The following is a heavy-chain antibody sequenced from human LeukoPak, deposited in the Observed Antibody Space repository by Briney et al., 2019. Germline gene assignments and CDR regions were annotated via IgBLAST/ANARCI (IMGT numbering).Heavy chain of an antibody. D-gene: IGHD1-1*01. CDR3: ARGFAGPYNWFDP. J-gene: IGHJ5*02. CDR2: INPSGGST. CDR1: GYTFTSSN. V-gene: IGHV1-46*01. Sequence: GASVKVSFTASGYTFTSSNMHWVRHAPGQGLGWMGIINPSGGSTSYAQEFQGRVTMTKDTSTSTVYKEMSSLGSEDTAVYYSARGFAGPYNWFDPWGQGTLVTVSS.